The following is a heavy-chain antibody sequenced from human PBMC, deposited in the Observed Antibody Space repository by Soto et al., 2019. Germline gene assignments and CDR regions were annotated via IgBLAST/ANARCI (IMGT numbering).Heavy chain of an antibody. D-gene: IGHD1-26*01. CDR1: GYSFTSYW. Sequence: GESLKISCKGSGYSFTSYWIGWVRQMPGKGLEWMGIIYPGDSDTRYSPSFQGQVTISADKSISTAYLQWSSLKASDTAMYYCAKHFPEAGAKSNGYYYGMDVWGQGTTVTVSS. CDR2: IYPGDSDT. CDR3: AKHFPEAGAKSNGYYYGMDV. J-gene: IGHJ6*02. V-gene: IGHV5-51*01.